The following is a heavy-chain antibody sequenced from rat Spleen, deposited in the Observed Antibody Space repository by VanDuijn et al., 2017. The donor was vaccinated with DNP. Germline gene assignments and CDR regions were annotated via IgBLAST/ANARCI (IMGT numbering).Heavy chain of an antibody. CDR3: TKPASYGGFWFAH. V-gene: IGHV5S13*01. CDR2: ISTVGDNS. CDR1: GFTFRNYG. J-gene: IGHJ3*01. Sequence: EVQLVESGGGLVQPGRSLKLSCAASGFTFRNYGMAWVRQAPTKGLEWVASISTVGDNSYYRDSVKGRFTISRDNAKNTQYLQMDSLRSEDTATYYCTKPASYGGFWFAHWGQGTLVTVSS. D-gene: IGHD1-11*01.